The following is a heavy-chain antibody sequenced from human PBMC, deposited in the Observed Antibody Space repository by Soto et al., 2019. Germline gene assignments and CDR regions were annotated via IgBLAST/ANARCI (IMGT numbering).Heavy chain of an antibody. Sequence: GGSPSLACEAPGFTSSNYVMHWVRRAAGKGLAWVAVISYDGSNKYYADSVKGRFTISRDNSKNTLYLQMNSLRAEDTAVYYCAKGAYDYVWGSYRDPHDAFDIWGQGTMVT. V-gene: IGHV3-30*18. CDR1: GFTSSNYV. CDR3: AKGAYDYVWGSYRDPHDAFDI. J-gene: IGHJ3*02. D-gene: IGHD3-16*02. CDR2: ISYDGSNK.